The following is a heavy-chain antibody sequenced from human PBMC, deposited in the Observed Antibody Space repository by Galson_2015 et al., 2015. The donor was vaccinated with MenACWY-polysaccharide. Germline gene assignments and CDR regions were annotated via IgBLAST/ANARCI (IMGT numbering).Heavy chain of an antibody. V-gene: IGHV4-38-2*02. CDR3: ARVEKYSGSFYILY. Sequence: WGWIRQPPGKGLEWIARIFHSGTTYYNPSLKSRVTISVDTSKNQFSLKLSSVTAADTAVYYCARVEKYSGSFYILYWGQGTLVTVSS. CDR2: IFHSGTT. J-gene: IGHJ4*02. D-gene: IGHD1-26*01.